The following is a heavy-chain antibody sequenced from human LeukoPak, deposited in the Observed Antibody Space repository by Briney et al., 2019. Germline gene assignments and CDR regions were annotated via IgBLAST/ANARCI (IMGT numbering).Heavy chain of an antibody. J-gene: IGHJ4*02. D-gene: IGHD3-10*01. CDR3: ARGRVTMVRGVIPFDY. Sequence: ASVKVSCKASGYTFTSYDINWVRQATGQGLEWMGWMNPNSGNTGYAQKFQGRVTMTRNTSISTAYMELSSLRSEDTAVYYCARGRVTMVRGVIPFDYWGQGTLVTGS. CDR1: GYTFTSYD. V-gene: IGHV1-8*01. CDR2: MNPNSGNT.